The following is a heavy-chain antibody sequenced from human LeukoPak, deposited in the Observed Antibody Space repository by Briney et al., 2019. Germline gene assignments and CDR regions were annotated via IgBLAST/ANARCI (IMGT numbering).Heavy chain of an antibody. CDR3: ARRRGAAAGTLGYYFDY. V-gene: IGHV4-34*01. J-gene: IGHJ4*02. Sequence: PSVTLSLTCAVYGGSFSGYYWSWIRQPPGKGLEWIGEINHSGSASYNPSLKSRATISVDTSKNQFSLKLSSVTAADTAVYYCARRRGAAAGTLGYYFDYWGQGTLVTVSS. CDR1: GGSFSGYY. CDR2: INHSGSA. D-gene: IGHD6-13*01.